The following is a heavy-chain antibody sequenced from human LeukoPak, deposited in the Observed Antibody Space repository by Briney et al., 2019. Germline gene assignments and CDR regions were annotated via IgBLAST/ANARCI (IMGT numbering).Heavy chain of an antibody. V-gene: IGHV2-5*01. CDR1: GFSLGTRGVG. CDR2: IYWNDDK. Sequence: SGPTLLQPTQTLTLTCTFSGFSLGTRGVGVGWIRQPPGKALEWLSLIYWNDDKRYSPSLKSRPTITKDTSKTQVVLTMTNMEPVDTATYYCAHRRGQLLPTVTDFDYWGQGTLVTVSS. D-gene: IGHD2-2*01. CDR3: AHRRGQLLPTVTDFDY. J-gene: IGHJ4*02.